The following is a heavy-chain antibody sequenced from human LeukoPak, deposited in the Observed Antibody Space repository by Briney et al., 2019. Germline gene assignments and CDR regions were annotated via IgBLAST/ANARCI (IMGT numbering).Heavy chain of an antibody. Sequence: PSETLSLTCTVSGGSISSGSYYWSWLRQPAGKGLEWIGRIYTSGSTNYNPSLKSRVTISVDTSKNQFSLKLSSVTAADTAVYYCARGVSVPAAITQYNWFDPWGQGTLVTVSS. CDR1: GGSISSGSYY. J-gene: IGHJ5*02. V-gene: IGHV4-61*02. CDR3: ARGVSVPAAITQYNWFDP. CDR2: IYTSGST. D-gene: IGHD2-2*02.